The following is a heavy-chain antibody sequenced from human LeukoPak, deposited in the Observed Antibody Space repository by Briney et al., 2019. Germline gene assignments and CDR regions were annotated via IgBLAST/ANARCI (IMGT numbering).Heavy chain of an antibody. V-gene: IGHV1-2*02. Sequence: GASVKVSCKASGYTFTGYYMHWVRQAPGQGLEWMGWINPNSGGTNYAQKFQGRVTMTRDTSISTAYMELSRLRSDDTAVYYCARDRRTSARGVSPHDYWGQGTLVTVSS. D-gene: IGHD3-10*01. CDR3: ARDRRTSARGVSPHDY. J-gene: IGHJ4*02. CDR1: GYTFTGYY. CDR2: INPNSGGT.